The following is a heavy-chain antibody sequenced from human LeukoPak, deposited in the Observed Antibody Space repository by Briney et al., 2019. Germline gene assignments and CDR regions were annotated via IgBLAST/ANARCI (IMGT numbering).Heavy chain of an antibody. J-gene: IGHJ5*02. CDR1: GFTFSSYA. CDR3: AKDLWFGELLYDNWFDP. V-gene: IGHV3-30*04. Sequence: GGSLRLSCAASGFTFSSYAMHWVRQAPGKGLEWVAVISYDGSNKYYADSVKGRFTISRDNSKNTLYLQMNSLRAEDTAVYYCAKDLWFGELLYDNWFDPWGQGTLVTVSS. CDR2: ISYDGSNK. D-gene: IGHD3-10*01.